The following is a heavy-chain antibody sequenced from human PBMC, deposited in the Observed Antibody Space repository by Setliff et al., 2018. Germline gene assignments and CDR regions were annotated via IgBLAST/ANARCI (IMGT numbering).Heavy chain of an antibody. Sequence: PSETLSLTCIVSGGSISSSSYYWGWIRQPPVKGLEWFGSIDYSGTIYYNPSLKSRVTISVDTSKNQFSLKLSAVTAADTAVYYCARDRQYCSSSTCYSSYFYYYGM. CDR1: GGSISSSSYY. CDR2: IDYSGTI. D-gene: IGHD2-2*02. V-gene: IGHV4-39*07. CDR3: ARDRQYCSSSTCYSSYFYYYGM. J-gene: IGHJ6*01.